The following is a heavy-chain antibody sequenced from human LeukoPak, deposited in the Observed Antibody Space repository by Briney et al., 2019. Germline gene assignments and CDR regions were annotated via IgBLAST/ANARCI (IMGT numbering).Heavy chain of an antibody. J-gene: IGHJ4*02. D-gene: IGHD1-26*01. CDR2: SKWDEDK. CDR3: AHRHRGSYAS. V-gene: IGHV2-5*02. Sequence: ESGPTLVNPPQTLTLTCTFSGFSLGTSGVGVGWSRQPPGKALEWLALSKWDEDKRYSPSLKSRLTITKRTSKNQVVLTMTNMDPVDTATYYCAHRHRGSYASWGQGTLVTVSS. CDR1: GFSLGTSGVG.